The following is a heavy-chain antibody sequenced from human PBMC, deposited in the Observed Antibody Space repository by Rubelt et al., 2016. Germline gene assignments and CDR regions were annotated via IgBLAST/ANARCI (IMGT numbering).Heavy chain of an antibody. Sequence: PGKGLEWVSYISSSSSTIYYADSVKGRFTISGDNAKNSLYLQMNSLRDEDTAVYYCARGQKGYCSGGSCPPYYYYGMDVWGQGTTVTVSS. V-gene: IGHV3-48*02. J-gene: IGHJ6*02. CDR2: ISSSSSTI. D-gene: IGHD2-15*01. CDR3: ARGQKGYCSGGSCPPYYYYGMDV.